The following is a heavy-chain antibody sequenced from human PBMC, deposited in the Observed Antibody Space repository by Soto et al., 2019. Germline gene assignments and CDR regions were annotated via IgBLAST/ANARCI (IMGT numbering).Heavy chain of an antibody. CDR2: IYYSGST. CDR1: GGSISSSSYY. CDR3: ASYSSLSVGD. D-gene: IGHD6-6*01. J-gene: IGHJ4*02. Sequence: QLQLQESGPGLVKPSETLSLTCTVSGGSISSSSYYWGWMRQPPGKGLEWIGSIYYSGSTYYNPSLKSRVTISVDTSKNQFSLKLSSVTAADTAVYYCASYSSLSVGDWGQGTLVTVSS. V-gene: IGHV4-39*01.